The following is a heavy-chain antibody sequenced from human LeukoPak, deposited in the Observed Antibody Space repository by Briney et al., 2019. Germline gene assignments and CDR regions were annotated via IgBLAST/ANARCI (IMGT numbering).Heavy chain of an antibody. CDR3: AKGPGRDSSGYYY. CDR2: IKEDGSEK. Sequence: GGSLRLSCAASEFTFSSHWMSWVRQAPGKGLEWVANIKEDGSEKYSVDSVKGRFTISRDNAKNSLYLQMNSLRVEDTAVYYCAKGPGRDSSGYYYWGQGTLVTVSS. D-gene: IGHD3-22*01. J-gene: IGHJ4*02. V-gene: IGHV3-7*01. CDR1: EFTFSSHW.